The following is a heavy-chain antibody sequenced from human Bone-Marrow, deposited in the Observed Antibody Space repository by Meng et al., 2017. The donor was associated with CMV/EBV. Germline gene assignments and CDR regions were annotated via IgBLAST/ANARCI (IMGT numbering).Heavy chain of an antibody. CDR1: GGSFSGYY. J-gene: IGHJ1*01. V-gene: IGHV4-34*01. CDR2: INHSGST. Sequence: QVPLQRWGAGLFMPSGTLSLPCAVYGGSFSGYYWSWIRQPPGKGLEWIGEINHSGSTNYNPSLKSRVTISVDTSKNQFSLKLSSVTAADTAVYYCAREVIGYSSGWKSAEYFQHWGQGTLVTVSS. CDR3: AREVIGYSSGWKSAEYFQH. D-gene: IGHD6-19*01.